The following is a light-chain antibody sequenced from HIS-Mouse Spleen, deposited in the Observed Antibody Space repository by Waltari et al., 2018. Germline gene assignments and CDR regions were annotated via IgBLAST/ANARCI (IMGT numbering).Light chain of an antibody. Sequence: QSALTQPPSASGSPGQSVTISCTGTSSDVGGYNYVSWYQQHPGKAPKRMLYAVSKRPSGVPDRVSGSKAGNTASLTVSGLQAEDEADYYCSSYAGSNNYVFGTGTKVTVL. CDR2: AVS. CDR1: SSDVGGYNY. CDR3: SSYAGSNNYV. V-gene: IGLV2-8*01. J-gene: IGLJ1*01.